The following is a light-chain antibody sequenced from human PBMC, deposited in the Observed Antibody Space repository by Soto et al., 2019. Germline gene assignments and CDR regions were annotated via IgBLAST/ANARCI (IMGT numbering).Light chain of an antibody. J-gene: IGLJ1*01. CDR2: DVT. CDR1: SSGVGRYDY. Sequence: QSVLTQPRSVSASPGQSVTISCTGTSSGVGRYDYVSWYQQHPGKAPKLIVYDVTERPSGVPDRFSGSKSGNTASLTISGLQAEDEADYSCCSYAGSSNVFGTGTKVTVL. CDR3: CSYAGSSNV. V-gene: IGLV2-11*01.